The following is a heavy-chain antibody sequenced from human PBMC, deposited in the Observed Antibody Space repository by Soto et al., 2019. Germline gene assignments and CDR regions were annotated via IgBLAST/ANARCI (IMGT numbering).Heavy chain of an antibody. J-gene: IGHJ4*02. V-gene: IGHV3-64*01. CDR1: GFTFSSYA. Sequence: EVQLVESGGGLVQPGGSLRLSCAASGFTFSSYAMHWVRQAPGKGLEYVSAISSYGDSTYYANSVKGRFTISRDNSKNTLYLQMGSLRAEDMAVYYCARDPDSSGYYYFDYWGQGTLVTVSS. CDR2: ISSYGDST. CDR3: ARDPDSSGYYYFDY. D-gene: IGHD3-22*01.